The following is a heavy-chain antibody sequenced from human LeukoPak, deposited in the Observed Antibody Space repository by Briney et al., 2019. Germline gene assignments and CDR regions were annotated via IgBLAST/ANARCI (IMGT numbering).Heavy chain of an antibody. D-gene: IGHD5-24*01. J-gene: IGHJ4*02. V-gene: IGHV3-9*01. CDR2: ISWNSGSI. CDR3: AKDGATGGYY. CDR1: EFTFSKFY. Sequence: GGSLRLSCTASEFTFSKFYMNWVRQAPGKGLEWVSGISWNSGSIGYADSVKGRFTISRDNAKNSLYLQMNSLRAEDTALYYCAKDGATGGYYWGQGTLVTVSS.